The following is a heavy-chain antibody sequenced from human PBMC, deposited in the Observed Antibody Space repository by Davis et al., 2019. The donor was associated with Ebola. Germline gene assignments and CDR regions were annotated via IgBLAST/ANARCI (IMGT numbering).Heavy chain of an antibody. Sequence: SETLSLTCTVSGGSISTDYWSWIRQPPGKGLEWIGYISYTGSTNYNPSLKSRVTISVDTSKNQFSLKLTSVTAADTAVYYCARHLIYNYDGSVYSSPYYIDYWGQGTLVTVSS. CDR1: GGSISTDY. CDR2: ISYTGST. CDR3: ARHLIYNYDGSVYSSPYYIDY. V-gene: IGHV4-59*08. J-gene: IGHJ4*02. D-gene: IGHD3-22*01.